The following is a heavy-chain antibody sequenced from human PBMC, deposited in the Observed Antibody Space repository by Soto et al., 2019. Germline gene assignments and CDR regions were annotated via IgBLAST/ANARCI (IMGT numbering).Heavy chain of an antibody. CDR3: ARGWYCSSTSCYHYYYGMDV. CDR2: INHSGST. V-gene: IGHV4-34*01. D-gene: IGHD2-2*01. J-gene: IGHJ6*02. CDR1: GGSFSGYY. Sequence: SETLSLTCAVYGGSFSGYYWSWIRQPPGKGLEWIGEINHSGSTNYNPSLKSRVTISVDTSKNQFSLKLSSVTAADTAVYYCARGWYCSSTSCYHYYYGMDVWGQGTTVTVS.